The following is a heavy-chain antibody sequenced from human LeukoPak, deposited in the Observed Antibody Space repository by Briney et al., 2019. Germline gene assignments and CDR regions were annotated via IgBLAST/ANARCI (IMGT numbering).Heavy chain of an antibody. D-gene: IGHD3-22*01. CDR3: ARFDSSGYSIPQAFDY. Sequence: SETLSLTCTVSGGSISSYYWGWIRQPPGKGLEWIGYIYYSGSTNYNPSLKSRVTISVDTSKNQFSLKLSSVTAADTAVYYCARFDSSGYSIPQAFDYWGQGTLVTVSS. CDR1: GGSISSYY. J-gene: IGHJ4*02. CDR2: IYYSGST. V-gene: IGHV4-59*01.